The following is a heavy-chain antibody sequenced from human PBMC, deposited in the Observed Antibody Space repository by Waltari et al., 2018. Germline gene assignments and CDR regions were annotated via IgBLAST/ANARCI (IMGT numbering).Heavy chain of an antibody. J-gene: IGHJ4*02. CDR1: GFTFSNW. D-gene: IGHD3-3*01. CDR2: IKPDGSEK. CDR3: ARELHWSARDY. V-gene: IGHV3-7*01. Sequence: EVQLVESGGGLVQPGGSLRLSCAASGFTFSNWISWVRQAPGKGLEWVANIKPDGSEKNYADSVKGRFTISIDNVKNSLYLQMNSLSLEDTAVYYCARELHWSARDYWGQGTLVTVSS.